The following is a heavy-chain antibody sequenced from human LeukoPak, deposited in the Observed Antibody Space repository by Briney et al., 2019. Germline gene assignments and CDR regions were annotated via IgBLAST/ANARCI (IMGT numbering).Heavy chain of an antibody. CDR2: ISAYNGNT. Sequence: ASVKVSCKASGYTFTSYGISWVRQAPGQGLEWMGWISAYNGNTNYAQKLQGRVTMTADTSTSTAYMGLRSLRSEDTAVYYCARYRGYCSSTSCYRLDYYYYGMDVWGQGTTVTVSS. V-gene: IGHV1-18*01. CDR1: GYTFTSYG. J-gene: IGHJ6*02. D-gene: IGHD2-2*01. CDR3: ARYRGYCSSTSCYRLDYYYYGMDV.